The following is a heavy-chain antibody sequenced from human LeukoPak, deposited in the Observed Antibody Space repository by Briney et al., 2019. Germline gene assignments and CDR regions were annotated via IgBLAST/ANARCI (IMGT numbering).Heavy chain of an antibody. J-gene: IGHJ4*02. D-gene: IGHD5-18*01. CDR1: GFTVSSNY. CDR2: IYSGGST. CDR3: ARAQRGYSYLLDY. V-gene: IGHV3-53*01. Sequence: GGSLRLSCAASGFTVSSNYMSWVRQAPGKGLEWVSVIYSGGSTYYADSVKGRFTISRDNSKNTLYLQMNSLRAEDTAVYYCARAQRGYSYLLDYWGQGTLVTVSS.